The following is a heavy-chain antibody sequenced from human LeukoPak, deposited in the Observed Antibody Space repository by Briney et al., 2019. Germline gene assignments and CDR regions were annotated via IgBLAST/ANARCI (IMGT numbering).Heavy chain of an antibody. D-gene: IGHD3-22*01. J-gene: IGHJ4*02. CDR3: ARGLVVSEPTYGVHTNYYFDY. V-gene: IGHV4-39*07. Sequence: PSETLSLTCTVSGGSISSSSYYWGSIRQPPGKGLEWIGEINHSGSTNYNPSLKSRVTISVDTSKNQFSLKLSSVTAADTAVYYCARGLVVSEPTYGVHTNYYFDYWGQGTLVTVSS. CDR2: INHSGST. CDR1: GGSISSSSYY.